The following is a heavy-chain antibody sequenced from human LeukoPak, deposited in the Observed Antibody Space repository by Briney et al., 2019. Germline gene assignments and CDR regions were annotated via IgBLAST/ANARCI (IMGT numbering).Heavy chain of an antibody. V-gene: IGHV3-21*01. CDR2: FSSGGNYI. Sequence: GGSLRLSCAVSGFTFSTYSMNWVRKPQGRGLEGFPSFSSGGNYIYYADSMKGRFTISRDNAKNSLYLQMNSLRAEETAVYYCARAGILVAGTDWYFDLWGRGTLVTVSS. D-gene: IGHD6-19*01. J-gene: IGHJ2*01. CDR1: GFTFSTYS. CDR3: ARAGILVAGTDWYFDL.